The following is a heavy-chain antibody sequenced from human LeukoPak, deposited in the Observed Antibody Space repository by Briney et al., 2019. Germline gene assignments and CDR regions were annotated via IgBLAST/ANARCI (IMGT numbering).Heavy chain of an antibody. J-gene: IGHJ3*02. V-gene: IGHV3-9*01. Sequence: GGSLRLSCAASGFTFDDYAMHWVRQAPGKGLEWVSGISWNSGSIGYADSVKGRFTISRDNAKNSLYLQMNSLRAEDTALYYCASNPGDGDAFDIWGQGTMVTVSS. D-gene: IGHD3-10*01. CDR2: ISWNSGSI. CDR1: GFTFDDYA. CDR3: ASNPGDGDAFDI.